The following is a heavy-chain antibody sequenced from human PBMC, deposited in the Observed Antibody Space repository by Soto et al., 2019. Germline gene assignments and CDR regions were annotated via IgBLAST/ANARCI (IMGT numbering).Heavy chain of an antibody. CDR1: GFTFSSYA. V-gene: IGHV3-23*01. Sequence: GGSLRLSCAASGFTFSSYAMSWVRQAPGKGLEWVSAISGSGGSTYYADSVKGRFTISRDNSKNTLYLQMNSLRAEDTAVYYCAKDSYDILTGYYNSYYFDYWGQGTLVTVFS. J-gene: IGHJ4*02. D-gene: IGHD3-9*01. CDR2: ISGSGGST. CDR3: AKDSYDILTGYYNSYYFDY.